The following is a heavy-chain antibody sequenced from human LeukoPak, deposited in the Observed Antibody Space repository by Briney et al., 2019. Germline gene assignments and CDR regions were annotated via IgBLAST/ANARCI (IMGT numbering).Heavy chain of an antibody. Sequence: GSLRLSCAASGFTFSNYWISWVRQPPGKGLEWIGTIYYSGTTYYNPSLKSRVTMSVDTSKNQFSLKLSSVTAADTAVYYCASLRIFGVLIANLRFDPWGQGTLVTVSS. V-gene: IGHV4-59*04. CDR1: GFTFSNYW. J-gene: IGHJ5*02. D-gene: IGHD3-3*01. CDR3: ASLRIFGVLIANLRFDP. CDR2: IYYSGTT.